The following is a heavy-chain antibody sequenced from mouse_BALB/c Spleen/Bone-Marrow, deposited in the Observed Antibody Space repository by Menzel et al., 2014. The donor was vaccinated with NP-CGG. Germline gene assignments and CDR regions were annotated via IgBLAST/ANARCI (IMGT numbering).Heavy chain of an antibody. CDR2: IYPGSDNT. CDR1: GYTFTDYY. Sequence: VKLMESGAELARPGASVKLSCKASGYTFTDYYINWMKQRTGQGLEWIGEIYPGSDNTYYNEKFKGKATLTADKSSSTTYMQLSSLTSEYSAVYFCARTLTATSYWGQGTLVTVSA. CDR3: ARTLTATSY. D-gene: IGHD1-2*01. V-gene: IGHV1-77*01. J-gene: IGHJ3*01.